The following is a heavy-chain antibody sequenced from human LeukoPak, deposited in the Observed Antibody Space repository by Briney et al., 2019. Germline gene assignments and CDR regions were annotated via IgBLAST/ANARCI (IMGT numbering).Heavy chain of an antibody. Sequence: GGSLRLSCGASGFTFSCYAMSCVRPAPGKGLEWVSAISGSGGSPYYAASVKGRFTISRDNSKNTLYLQMNSLRAEDTAVYYCAKGGFVVVVAATYWGQGTLVTVSS. V-gene: IGHV3-23*01. CDR2: ISGSGGSP. D-gene: IGHD2-15*01. CDR3: AKGGFVVVVAATY. CDR1: GFTFSCYA. J-gene: IGHJ4*02.